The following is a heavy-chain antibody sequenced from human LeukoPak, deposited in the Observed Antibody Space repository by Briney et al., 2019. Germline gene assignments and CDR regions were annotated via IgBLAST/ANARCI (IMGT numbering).Heavy chain of an antibody. J-gene: IGHJ5*02. CDR3: ARTYYYDSSGYYYGHWFDP. Sequence: ASVKVSCKASGYTFTNFGISWVRPAPGQGLEWMGWICAYNGNTKYPQKLQGRVTMTTDTTTSTAYMELRSLRSDDTAVYYCARTYYYDSSGYYYGHWFDPWGQGTLVTVSS. V-gene: IGHV1-18*01. D-gene: IGHD3-22*01. CDR2: ICAYNGNT. CDR1: GYTFTNFG.